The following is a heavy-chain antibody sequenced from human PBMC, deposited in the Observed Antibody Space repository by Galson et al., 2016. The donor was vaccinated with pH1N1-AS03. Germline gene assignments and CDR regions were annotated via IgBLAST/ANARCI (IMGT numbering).Heavy chain of an antibody. Sequence: VKVSCKASGGTFGSYGLSWVRQVPGQGLEWMGGIIPPYGKTDYVQRFGGRVTITADESTNTAYMELNGLTSEDTAVYYCARDRYFDNNGRFYESVVWGQGTLVTVAS. CDR1: GGTFGSYG. V-gene: IGHV1-69*13. CDR2: IIPPYGKT. CDR3: ARDRYFDNNGRFYESVV. D-gene: IGHD3-9*01. J-gene: IGHJ4*02.